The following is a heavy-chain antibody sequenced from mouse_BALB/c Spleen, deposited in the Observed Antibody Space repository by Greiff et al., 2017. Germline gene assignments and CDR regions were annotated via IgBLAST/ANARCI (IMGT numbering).Heavy chain of an antibody. CDR1: GFTFSSYT. Sequence: DVQLVESGGGLVKPGGSLKLSCAASGFTFSSYTMSWVRQTPEKRLEWVATISSGGSYTYYPDSVKGRFTISRDNAKNTLYLQMSSLKSEDTAMYYCTRDSHYYGKGYYFDYWGQGTTLTVSS. D-gene: IGHD1-1*01. CDR3: TRDSHYYGKGYYFDY. J-gene: IGHJ2*01. CDR2: ISSGGSYT. V-gene: IGHV5-6-4*01.